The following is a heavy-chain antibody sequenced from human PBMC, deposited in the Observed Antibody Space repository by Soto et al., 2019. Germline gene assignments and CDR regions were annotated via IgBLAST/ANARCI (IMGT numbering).Heavy chain of an antibody. Sequence: SETLSLTCTVSGGSISSGGYYWSWIRQHPGKGLEWIGYNYYSGSTYYNPSLKSRVTISVDTSKNQFSLKLSSVTAADAAVYYCAGDMGGFGYAFDYWGQGTPVTVSS. D-gene: IGHD5-18*01. CDR3: AGDMGGFGYAFDY. V-gene: IGHV4-31*03. CDR2: NYYSGST. J-gene: IGHJ4*02. CDR1: GGSISSGGYY.